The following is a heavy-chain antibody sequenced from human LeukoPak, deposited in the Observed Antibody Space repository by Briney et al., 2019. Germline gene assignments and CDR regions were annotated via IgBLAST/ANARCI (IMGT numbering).Heavy chain of an antibody. CDR2: IYPGDSYT. D-gene: IGHD3-10*01. J-gene: IGHJ3*02. Sequence: GESLKISCKGSGYSFTSYWIAWVRQMPGKGLEWMGIIYPGDSYTTYSPSFQGQVTISADKSISTAYLQWRSLKASDTAMYYCARRSGSDALDIWGQGTMVTVST. CDR1: GYSFTSYW. CDR3: ARRSGSDALDI. V-gene: IGHV5-51*01.